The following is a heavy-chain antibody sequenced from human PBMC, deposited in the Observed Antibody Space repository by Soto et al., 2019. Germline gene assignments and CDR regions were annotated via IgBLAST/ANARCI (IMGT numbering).Heavy chain of an antibody. J-gene: IGHJ6*02. CDR1: GYIFVNYG. CDR2: ISPYSGNT. V-gene: IGHV1-18*01. D-gene: IGHD3-16*01. CDR3: AMVYHYVTPTPHDV. Sequence: QVQLVQSGDEVRKPGSSVKVSCKASGYIFVNYGIAWVRQAPGPGLEWMGWISPYSGNTHYARKVQGRHTMTTDTSTSTAYMDLGRLTSDDTAVNCCAMVYHYVTPTPHDVWGQGTTVTVSS.